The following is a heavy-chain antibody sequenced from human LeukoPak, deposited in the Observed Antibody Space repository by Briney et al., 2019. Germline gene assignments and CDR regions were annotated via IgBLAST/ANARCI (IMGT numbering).Heavy chain of an antibody. Sequence: SETLSVTCTVSGGSISSYYWSWIRQPPGKRLEWIGYIYYSGSTNYNPSLKSRVTISVDTSKSQFSLKLSSVTAADTAVYYCARLTTIVVVPAAHDAFDIWGQGTMVTVSS. CDR2: IYYSGST. CDR3: ARLTTIVVVPAAHDAFDI. D-gene: IGHD2-2*01. V-gene: IGHV4-59*01. J-gene: IGHJ3*02. CDR1: GGSISSYY.